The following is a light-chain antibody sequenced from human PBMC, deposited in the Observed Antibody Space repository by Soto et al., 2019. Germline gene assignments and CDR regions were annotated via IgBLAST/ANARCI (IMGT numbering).Light chain of an antibody. V-gene: IGKV3-20*01. CDR3: QQYGSSPPIT. Sequence: EIVLTQSPGTLSLSPGERATHSCRASQSVSSSYLAWYQQKPGQAPRLLIYGASSRATGIPDRFSGSESGTDFTLTISRLEPEDFAVYYCQQYGSSPPITFGQGTRLEIK. CDR2: GAS. J-gene: IGKJ5*01. CDR1: QSVSSSY.